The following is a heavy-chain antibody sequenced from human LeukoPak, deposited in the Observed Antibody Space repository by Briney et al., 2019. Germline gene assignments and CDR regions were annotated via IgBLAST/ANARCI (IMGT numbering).Heavy chain of an antibody. CDR1: GGSISRYY. V-gene: IGHV4-59*08. J-gene: IGHJ4*02. CDR2: IYYSGST. D-gene: IGHD2-15*01. CDR3: AKVTSAGSCYQSDY. Sequence: PSETLSLTCTVSGGSISRYYWSWIRQPPGKGLEWIGYIYYSGSTNYNPSLKSRITISVDTSKNQFSLKLSSVTAADTAVYYCAKVTSAGSCYQSDYWGQGTLVTVSS.